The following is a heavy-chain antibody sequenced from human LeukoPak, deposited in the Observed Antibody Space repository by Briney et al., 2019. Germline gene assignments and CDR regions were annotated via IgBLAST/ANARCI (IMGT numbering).Heavy chain of an antibody. V-gene: IGHV3-43*01. J-gene: IGHJ4*02. CDR1: GFTFDDYT. CDR3: AKDKSGYVDY. CDR2: ISWDGGST. Sequence: GGSLRLSCAASGFTFDDYTMHWVRQTPGKGLEWVSLISWDGGSTYYADSVKGRFTISRDNSKNSLYLQMNSLRTEDTALYYCAKDKSGYVDYWGQGTLVTVSS. D-gene: IGHD1-26*01.